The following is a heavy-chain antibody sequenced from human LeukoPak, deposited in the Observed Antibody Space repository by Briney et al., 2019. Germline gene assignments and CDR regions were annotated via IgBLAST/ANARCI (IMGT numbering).Heavy chain of an antibody. D-gene: IGHD7-27*01. V-gene: IGHV3-23*01. CDR3: AKAGGNWGSSFDY. CDR1: GFTLSDYH. J-gene: IGHJ4*02. CDR2: ISGSGGGT. Sequence: GGSLRLSCAASGFTLSDYHINWVRQAPGKGLEWVSAISGSGGGTYYADSVKGRFTISRDNSKNTLFLQMNSLRTEDTAVYYCAKAGGNWGSSFDYWGQGTLVTVSS.